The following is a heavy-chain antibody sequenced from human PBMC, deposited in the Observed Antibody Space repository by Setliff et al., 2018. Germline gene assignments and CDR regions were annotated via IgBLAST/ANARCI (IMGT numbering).Heavy chain of an antibody. V-gene: IGHV3-23*01. CDR3: ARMTTLVIDY. Sequence: GGSLRLSCVASGFTFSRYAMTWVRQAPGKGLEWVSLISATGGAAYYEDSVKGRITISRDNSKNTLHLQIYSLTAEDTAVYYCARMTTLVIDYWGQGTLVTVS. J-gene: IGHJ4*02. D-gene: IGHD4-4*01. CDR1: GFTFSRYA. CDR2: ISATGGAA.